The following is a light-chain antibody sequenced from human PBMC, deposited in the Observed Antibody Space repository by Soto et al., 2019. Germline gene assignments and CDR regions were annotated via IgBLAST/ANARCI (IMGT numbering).Light chain of an antibody. J-gene: IGLJ1*01. Sequence: QSALTQPASVSGSPGQSITISCTGTSSDVGGYNYVSWYQQHPGKAPKLMIYDVSNRPSGVSNRFSGPKSGNTASLTFSGLQAEDEADYYCSSYTSSSTLGFGTGTKVTVL. CDR3: SSYTSSSTLG. V-gene: IGLV2-14*01. CDR2: DVS. CDR1: SSDVGGYNY.